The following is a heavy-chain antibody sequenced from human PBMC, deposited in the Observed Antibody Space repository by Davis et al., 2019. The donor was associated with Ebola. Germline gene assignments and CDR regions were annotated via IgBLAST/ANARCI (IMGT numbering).Heavy chain of an antibody. V-gene: IGHV3-74*01. J-gene: IGHJ5*02. CDR2: INSDGSST. CDR3: ARDLDNNYDFWSGYQPSNNWFDP. Sequence: HTGGSLRLSCAASGFTFSSYGMHWVRQAPGKGLVWVSRINSDGSSTSYADSVKGRFTISRDNAKNSLYLQMNSLRAEDTAVYYCARDLDNNYDFWSGYQPSNNWFDPWGQGTLVTVSS. D-gene: IGHD3-3*01. CDR1: GFTFSSYG.